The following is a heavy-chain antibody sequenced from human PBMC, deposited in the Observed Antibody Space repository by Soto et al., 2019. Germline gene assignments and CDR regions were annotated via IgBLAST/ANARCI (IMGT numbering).Heavy chain of an antibody. CDR1: GGSTSTYY. D-gene: IGHD7-27*01. CDR3: ARLELGSDYYPGLDV. V-gene: IGHV4-59*01. Sequence: PSETLSLTCTVSGGSTSTYYWSWIRQPPGKGLEWIGYIYDSGTTNSNPSLKSRVTISVDTSKNQFSLKLRSVTAADTAVYYCARLELGSDYYPGLDVWGQATTVTVSS. J-gene: IGHJ6*02. CDR2: IYDSGTT.